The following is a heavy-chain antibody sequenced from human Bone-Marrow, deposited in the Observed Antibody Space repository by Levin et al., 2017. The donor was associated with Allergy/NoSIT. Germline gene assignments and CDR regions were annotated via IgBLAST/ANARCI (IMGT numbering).Heavy chain of an antibody. CDR2: IYYSGST. V-gene: IGHV4-30-4*01. CDR1: GGSINNEYFY. D-gene: IGHD3-22*01. CDR3: ARDLARDTSGYYRYFDL. Sequence: SQTLSLTCNVSGGSINNEYFYWSWIRQPPGKGLEWIGDIYYSGSTQYNPSLKSRVTTSLDTSKNQFSLKLTSLTAADTAVYYCARDLARDTSGYYRYFDLWGRGTLVTVSS. J-gene: IGHJ2*01.